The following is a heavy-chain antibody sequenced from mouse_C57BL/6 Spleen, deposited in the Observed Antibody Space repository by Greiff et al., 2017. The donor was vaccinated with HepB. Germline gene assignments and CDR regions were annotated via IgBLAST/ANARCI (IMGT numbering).Heavy chain of an antibody. V-gene: IGHV1-42*01. J-gene: IGHJ4*01. CDR3: ARGITTVVATRYAMDY. CDR2: INPSTGGT. Sequence: VQLQQSGPELVKPGASVKISCKASGYSFTGYYMNWVKQSPEKSLEWIGEINPSTGGTTYNQKFKAKATLTVEKSSSTAYMQLKSLTSEDSAVYYCARGITTVVATRYAMDYWGQGTSVTVSS. CDR1: GYSFTGYY. D-gene: IGHD1-1*01.